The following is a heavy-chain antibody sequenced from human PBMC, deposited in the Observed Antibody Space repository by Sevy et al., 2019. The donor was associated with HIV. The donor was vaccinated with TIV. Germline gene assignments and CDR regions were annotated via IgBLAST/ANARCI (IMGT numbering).Heavy chain of an antibody. J-gene: IGHJ6*03. V-gene: IGHV3-48*02. CDR3: ARDSSSGHYYYYYMDV. Sequence: GGSLRLSCAASGFTFSSYSMNWVRQAPGKGLEWVSYISSSSSTIYYADSVKGRFTISRDNAKNSLYLQMNSLRDEDTAVYYCARDSSSGHYYYYYMDVWGKGTTVTVSS. D-gene: IGHD6-6*01. CDR2: ISSSSSTI. CDR1: GFTFSSYS.